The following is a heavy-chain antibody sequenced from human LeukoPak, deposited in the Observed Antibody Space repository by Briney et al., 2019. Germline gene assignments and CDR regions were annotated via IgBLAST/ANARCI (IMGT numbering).Heavy chain of an antibody. Sequence: GGSLRLSCAASGFTFSSYSMNWVRQAPGKGLEWVSRITSDGSDTTYADSVKGRFTMSRDNAKNTLYLQMNGLRAEDTAVYYCARDAKYTPDYWGQGTLVTVSS. D-gene: IGHD2-2*02. V-gene: IGHV3-74*01. J-gene: IGHJ4*02. CDR1: GFTFSSYS. CDR3: ARDAKYTPDY. CDR2: ITSDGSDT.